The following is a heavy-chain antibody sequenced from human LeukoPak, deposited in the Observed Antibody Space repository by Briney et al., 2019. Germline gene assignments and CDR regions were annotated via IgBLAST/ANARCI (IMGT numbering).Heavy chain of an antibody. J-gene: IGHJ6*02. V-gene: IGHV1-2*02. CDR1: GFTFIGYY. CDR2: INLDSGGT. CDR3: ARGSGNRGMDV. Sequence: ASVKVSCKASGFTFIGYYMHWVRQAPGQGLEWMAWINLDSGGTNYAQKFQGRVTLTTDTSISTTYMEVRRLRSDDTAIYYCARGSGNRGMDVWGQGTTVTASS. D-gene: IGHD3-10*01.